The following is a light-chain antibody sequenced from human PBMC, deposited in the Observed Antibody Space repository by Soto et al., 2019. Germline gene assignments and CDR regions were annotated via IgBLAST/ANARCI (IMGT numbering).Light chain of an antibody. CDR2: DAS. CDR1: QGINSY. V-gene: IGKV1-9*01. Sequence: IQLTHSPSSLSASVGDRVTITCRASQGINSYLAWYQQKPGKAPKVLIYDASTFQGGVPSRFSRSRSGKDFTLTISSLQPEDFPTHYCKQFNSYPLAFGGGNKVDIX. J-gene: IGKJ4*01. CDR3: KQFNSYPLA.